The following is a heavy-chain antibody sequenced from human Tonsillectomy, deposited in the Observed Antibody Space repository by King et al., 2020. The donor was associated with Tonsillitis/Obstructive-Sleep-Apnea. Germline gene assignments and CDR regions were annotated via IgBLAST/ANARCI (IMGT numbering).Heavy chain of an antibody. J-gene: IGHJ3*02. V-gene: IGHV3-13*01. D-gene: IGHD1-1*01. CDR2: IGTAGDT. CDR3: ARGTTGTTLGDFDI. Sequence: EVQLVESGGGLVQPGGSLRLSCAASGFTFSSYDMHWVRQATGKGLEWVSAIGTAGDTYYPGSVKGRFTISRENAKNSLYLQMNSLRAGDTAVYYCARGTTGTTLGDFDIWGQGTMVTVSS. CDR1: GFTFSSYD.